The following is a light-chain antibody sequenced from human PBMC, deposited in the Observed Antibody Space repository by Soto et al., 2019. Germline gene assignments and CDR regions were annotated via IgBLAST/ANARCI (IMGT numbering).Light chain of an antibody. CDR1: QSVSASY. Sequence: DIVLTQSPDTLSLSPGERATLSCRASQSVSASYLAWYQKKLGQAPRLLIYGASSRATGIPDRFSGSGSGTDFTLTISRLEPEDFAVYYCQQYGVSPRTFGQGTKVDIK. J-gene: IGKJ1*01. V-gene: IGKV3-20*01. CDR3: QQYGVSPRT. CDR2: GAS.